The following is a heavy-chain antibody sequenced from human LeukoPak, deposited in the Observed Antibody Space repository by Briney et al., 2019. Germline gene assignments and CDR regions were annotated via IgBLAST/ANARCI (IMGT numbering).Heavy chain of an antibody. CDR3: ARDHGGSGWFGDDWFDP. CDR2: IYTSGST. CDR1: GGSISSGSYY. D-gene: IGHD3-10*01. V-gene: IGHV4-61*02. J-gene: IGHJ5*02. Sequence: PSETLSLTCTVSGGSISSGSYYWSWIRQPAGKGLEWIGRIYTSGSTNYNPSLKSRVTISVDTSKNQFSLKLSSVTAADTAVYYCARDHGGSGWFGDDWFDPWGQGTLDTVSS.